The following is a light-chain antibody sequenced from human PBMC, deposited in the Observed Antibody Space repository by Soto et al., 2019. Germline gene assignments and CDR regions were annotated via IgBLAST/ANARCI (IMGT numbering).Light chain of an antibody. J-gene: IGKJ1*01. CDR2: AAS. V-gene: IGKV1-27*01. CDR3: LTYNSGLWT. CDR1: RDITNH. Sequence: DIQMTQSPSSLSESVGDRVTFTCRASRDITNHLAWYQQKPGKVTKLLLYAASTLQSGVPSRFSGRGSGTDFTLTIGSLQPEDVATYSFLTYNSGLWTFCHGTKVEL.